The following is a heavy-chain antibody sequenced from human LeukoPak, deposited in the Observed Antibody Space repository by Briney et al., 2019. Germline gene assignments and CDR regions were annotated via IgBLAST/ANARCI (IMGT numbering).Heavy chain of an antibody. D-gene: IGHD6-6*01. J-gene: IGHJ4*02. Sequence: GGSLGLSCAVSGLTFSNFKMNWVRQAPGKGLEWVSYISDSGRSTFYADSVKGRFTISRDNAKNSLYLQMNSLRAEDTAVYYCARGSIAARTIFDYWGQGTLVTVSS. V-gene: IGHV3-48*03. CDR2: ISDSGRST. CDR3: ARGSIAARTIFDY. CDR1: GLTFSNFK.